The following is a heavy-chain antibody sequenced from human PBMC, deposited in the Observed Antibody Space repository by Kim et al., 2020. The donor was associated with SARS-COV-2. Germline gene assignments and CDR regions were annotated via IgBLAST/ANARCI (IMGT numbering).Heavy chain of an antibody. D-gene: IGHD3-3*01. J-gene: IGHJ6*02. Sequence: ASVKVSCKASGYTFTSYAMHWVRQAPGQRLEWMGWINAGNGNTKYSQKFQGRVTITRDTSASTAYMELSSLRSEDTAVYYCASRTSNYDFWSGYPSYYYYGMDVWGQRTTVTVSS. CDR3: ASRTSNYDFWSGYPSYYYYGMDV. CDR1: GYTFTSYA. V-gene: IGHV1-3*01. CDR2: INAGNGNT.